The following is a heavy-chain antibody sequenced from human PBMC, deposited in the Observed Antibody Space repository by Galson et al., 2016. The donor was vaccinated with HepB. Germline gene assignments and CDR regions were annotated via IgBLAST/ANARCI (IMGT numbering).Heavy chain of an antibody. CDR3: ARDAQSWWSYRYFGY. Sequence: SVKVSCKASGYTFISYSINWVRQAPGQGLEWMGWISPYNGNTNYAQKFQGRVTMTTDTSTSTAYMEVRSLRSDDAAVYYCARDAQSWWSYRYFGYWGQGTLVTASS. CDR2: ISPYNGNT. V-gene: IGHV1-18*01. J-gene: IGHJ4*02. D-gene: IGHD3-16*02. CDR1: GYTFISYS.